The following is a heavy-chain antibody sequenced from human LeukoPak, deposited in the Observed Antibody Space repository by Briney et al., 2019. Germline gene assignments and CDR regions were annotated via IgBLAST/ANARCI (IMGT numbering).Heavy chain of an antibody. V-gene: IGHV3-48*01. CDR1: GFTFSSYS. CDR2: ISSSSSTI. Sequence: GGSLRLSCAASGFTFSSYSMNWVRQAPGKGLEWVSYISSSSSTIYYADSVKGRFTISRDNAKNSLYLQMNSLRAEDTAVYYCARDPRGQITPSYIDYWGQGTLVTVSS. D-gene: IGHD3-16*01. CDR3: ARDPRGQITPSYIDY. J-gene: IGHJ4*02.